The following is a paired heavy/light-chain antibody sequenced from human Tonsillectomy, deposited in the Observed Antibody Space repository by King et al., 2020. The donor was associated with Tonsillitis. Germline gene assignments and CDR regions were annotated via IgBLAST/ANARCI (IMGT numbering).Heavy chain of an antibody. V-gene: IGHV4-39*01. CDR1: GGSISRSSSY. CDR3: ARQAITIPPYSYYYMDV. D-gene: IGHD1-20*01. Sequence: QLQLQESGPGLVKPSETLSLTCTVSGGSISRSSSYWGWIRQPPGKGLEWIGSIYYSGSTYYNPSFKSRVSISVDTSKNQFSLKLSSVTAADTAVYYCARQAITIPPYSYYYMDVWGKGTTVTVSS. J-gene: IGHJ6*03. CDR2: IYYSGST.
Light chain of an antibody. Sequence: QSALTQPASVSGSPGQSITISCTGTSSDVGSYNLVSWYQHHPGKAPKLMIYDVTKRPSGVSNRFSGSKSGNTASLTISGLQAEDEADYYCCSYAGTTTVFGGGTKLAVL. CDR2: DVT. V-gene: IGLV2-23*02. CDR3: CSYAGTTTV. J-gene: IGLJ3*02. CDR1: SSDVGSYNL.